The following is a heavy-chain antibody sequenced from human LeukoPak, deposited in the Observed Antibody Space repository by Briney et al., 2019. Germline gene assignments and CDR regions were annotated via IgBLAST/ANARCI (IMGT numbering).Heavy chain of an antibody. CDR3: AGDLWRRKTFINYDWFDP. CDR2: INYSGST. Sequence: PSETLSLTCAVYGGSFSGSYWRWIRQPPGKGLEWIGDINYSGSTNYNASFKSRVIISVETSKNQVYLKVSSVTAPDTAVYYCAGDLWRRKTFINYDWFDPWGQGTLVTVSS. D-gene: IGHD4-11*01. V-gene: IGHV4-34*01. J-gene: IGHJ5*02. CDR1: GGSFSGSY.